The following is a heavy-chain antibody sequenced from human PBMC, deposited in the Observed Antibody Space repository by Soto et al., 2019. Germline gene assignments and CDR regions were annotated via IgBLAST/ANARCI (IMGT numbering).Heavy chain of an antibody. Sequence: PSETLSLTCTVSGGSISSGGYYWSWIRQHPGKGLEWIGYIYYSGSTYYNPSLKSRVTISVDTSKNQFSLKLSSVTAADTAVYYCARVNRDCIKCVCYWLGPYYYMDVWGKGTTVTVSS. CDR3: ARVNRDCIKCVCYWLGPYYYMDV. D-gene: IGHD2-8*01. V-gene: IGHV4-31*03. J-gene: IGHJ6*03. CDR1: GGSISSGGYY. CDR2: IYYSGST.